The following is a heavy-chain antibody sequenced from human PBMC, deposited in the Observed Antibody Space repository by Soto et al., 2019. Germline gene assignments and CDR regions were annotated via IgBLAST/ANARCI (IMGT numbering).Heavy chain of an antibody. CDR3: ARADPDASVGY. D-gene: IGHD2-15*01. J-gene: IGHJ4*02. Sequence: QVQLQESGPGLVKPSETLSLTCTVSGGSMSSYYWTWLRQSPGRGLEWIGYISYSGSTYYNPSLKSRVTISADTSKNQFSLRMNSMSAADTAVYYCARADPDASVGYWGQGTLVTVSS. CDR2: ISYSGST. CDR1: GGSMSSYY. V-gene: IGHV4-59*01.